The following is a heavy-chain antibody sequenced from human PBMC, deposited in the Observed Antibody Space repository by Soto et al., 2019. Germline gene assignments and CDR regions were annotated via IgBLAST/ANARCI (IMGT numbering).Heavy chain of an antibody. CDR1: RVTFSDYA. J-gene: IGHJ4*02. CDR3: ATGLLAAAPLNY. CDR2: IIPLSASA. V-gene: IGHV1-69*06. Sequence: VSCKASRVTFSDYAISWVRQAPGQGLEWMGGIIPLSASAKVAQKFQGRVAITADKSTRTAYMELTNVRSEDTAIYYCATGLLAAAPLNYWGQGTLVTVSS. D-gene: IGHD6-13*01.